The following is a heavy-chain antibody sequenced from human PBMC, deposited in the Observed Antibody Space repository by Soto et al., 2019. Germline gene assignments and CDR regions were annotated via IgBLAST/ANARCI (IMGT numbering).Heavy chain of an antibody. CDR3: ARGGDIVLMVYDIHAKLYGMDV. Sequence: ASVKVSCKASGYTFTGYYMHWVRQAPGQGLEWMGWINPNSGGTNYAQKFQGWVTMTRDTSISTAYMELSRLRSDDTAVYYCARGGDIVLMVYDIHAKLYGMDVWGQGTTVTV. V-gene: IGHV1-2*04. CDR1: GYTFTGYY. CDR2: INPNSGGT. J-gene: IGHJ6*02. D-gene: IGHD2-8*01.